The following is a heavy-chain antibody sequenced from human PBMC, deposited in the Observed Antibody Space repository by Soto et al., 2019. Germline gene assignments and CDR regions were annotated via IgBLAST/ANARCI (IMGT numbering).Heavy chain of an antibody. CDR3: ARGGPLTAGYYYDYVDV. D-gene: IGHD2-21*02. CDR1: GYTFTDFD. V-gene: IGHV1-8*01. CDR2: MNPRSGNT. J-gene: IGHJ6*03. Sequence: QEQLVQSGAEVKKPGASVKVSCKASGYTFTDFDITWVRQATGQGLEWMVWMNPRSGNTGFTDKFEGRVTLTRDTSTTTAYIELSDLTSEDAAVYFCARGGPLTAGYYYDYVDVWGSRTPGTVSS.